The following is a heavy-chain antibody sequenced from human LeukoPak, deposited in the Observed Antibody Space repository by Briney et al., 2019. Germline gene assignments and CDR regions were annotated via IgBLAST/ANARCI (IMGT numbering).Heavy chain of an antibody. CDR3: AKDKSVVVIAAEYFQH. Sequence: GGSLRLSCAASGFTFSRYGMHWVRQAPGKGLEWVAVISYDGSNKYYADSVKGRFTISRDNSKNTLYLQMNSLRAEDTAVYYCAKDKSVVVIAAEYFQHWGQGTLVTVSS. CDR2: ISYDGSNK. J-gene: IGHJ1*01. V-gene: IGHV3-30*18. D-gene: IGHD2-15*01. CDR1: GFTFSRYG.